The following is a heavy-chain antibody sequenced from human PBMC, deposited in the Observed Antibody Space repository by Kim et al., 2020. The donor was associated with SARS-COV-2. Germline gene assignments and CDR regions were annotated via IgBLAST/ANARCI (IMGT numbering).Heavy chain of an antibody. D-gene: IGHD6-13*01. CDR1: GYTFTSYY. CDR2: INPSGGST. CDR3: ARGLPGIAAAEMGWYFDL. Sequence: ASVKVSCKASGYTFTSYYMHWVRQAPGQGLEWMGIINPSGGSTSYAQKFQGRVTMTRDTSTSTVYMELSSLRSEDTAVYYCARGLPGIAAAEMGWYFDLWGRGTLVTVSS. J-gene: IGHJ2*01. V-gene: IGHV1-46*01.